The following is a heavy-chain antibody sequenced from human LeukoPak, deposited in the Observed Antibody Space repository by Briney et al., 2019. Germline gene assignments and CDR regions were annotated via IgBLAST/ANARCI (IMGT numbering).Heavy chain of an antibody. V-gene: IGHV3-21*01. Sequence: GGSLRLSCAASGFTFSSYSMNWVRQAPGKGLEWVSSISSSSSYIYYADSVKGRFTISRDNAKNSLYLQMNSLRAEDTAVYYCARDRSLYYGSGSYYDYWGQEPWSPSPQ. J-gene: IGHJ4*01. CDR3: ARDRSLYYGSGSYYDY. CDR2: ISSSSSYI. D-gene: IGHD3-10*01. CDR1: GFTFSSYS.